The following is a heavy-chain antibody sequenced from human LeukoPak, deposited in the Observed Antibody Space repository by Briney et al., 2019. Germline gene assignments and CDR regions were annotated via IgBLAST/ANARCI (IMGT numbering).Heavy chain of an antibody. CDR3: ARARSYCSSTSCRLTYYYYYGMDV. J-gene: IGHJ6*02. Sequence: SETLSLTCAVYGGSFSGYYWSWIRHPPGKGLEWIGEINHGGRTNYNPSLKSRVTISVDTSKNQFSLKLSSVTAADTAVYYCARARSYCSSTSCRLTYYYYYGMDVWGQGTTVTVSS. CDR2: INHGGRT. CDR1: GGSFSGYY. D-gene: IGHD2-2*01. V-gene: IGHV4-34*01.